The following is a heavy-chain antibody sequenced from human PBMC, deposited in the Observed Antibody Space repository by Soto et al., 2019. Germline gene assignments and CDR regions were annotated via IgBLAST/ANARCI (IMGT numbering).Heavy chain of an antibody. D-gene: IGHD6-6*01. CDR2: IYHSGST. V-gene: IGHV4-4*02. Sequence: KPSETLSLTCAVSGGSISSSNWWSWVRQPPGKGLEWIGEIYHSGSTNYNPSLKSRVTISVDKSKNQFSLKLSSVTAADTAVYYCARNAMYSSSSGADYWGQGTLVTVSS. CDR1: GGSISSSNW. CDR3: ARNAMYSSSSGADY. J-gene: IGHJ4*02.